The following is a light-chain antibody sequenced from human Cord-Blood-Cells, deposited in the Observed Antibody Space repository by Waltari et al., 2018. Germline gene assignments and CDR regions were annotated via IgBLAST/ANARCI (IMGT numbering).Light chain of an antibody. CDR1: QGISSY. V-gene: IGKV1-9*01. J-gene: IGKJ5*01. CDR3: QQLNSYPIT. Sequence: IQLTQSPSSLSASVGDRVNITCRASQGISSYLAWYQQKPGKAPKPLIYAASTLQSGVPSRFIGSGSGTDFTLTISSLQPEDFATYYCQQLNSYPITFGQGTRLEIK. CDR2: AAS.